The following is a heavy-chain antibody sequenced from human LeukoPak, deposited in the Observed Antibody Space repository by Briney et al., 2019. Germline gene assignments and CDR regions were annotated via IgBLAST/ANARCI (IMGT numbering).Heavy chain of an antibody. Sequence: SETLSLTCNVSGGSISSSYWSWIRQPPGKGLEWVGYIYNTGTTNYNPSLNSRVTISVDTSKNQLSLRLTSVTAADTAVYYCARHEPPGARRHLDYWGQGTLVTVSS. J-gene: IGHJ4*02. CDR1: GGSISSSY. V-gene: IGHV4-59*08. CDR3: ARHEPPGARRHLDY. CDR2: IYNTGTT. D-gene: IGHD1-14*01.